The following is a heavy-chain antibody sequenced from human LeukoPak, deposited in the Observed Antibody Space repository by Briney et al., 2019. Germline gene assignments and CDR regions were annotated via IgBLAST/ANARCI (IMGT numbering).Heavy chain of an antibody. CDR2: IKQDGSDK. D-gene: IGHD4-11*01. Sequence: PGGSLRLSCVASGFTFSNHWLTWVRQAPGKGLEWVANIKQDGSDKYYVDSVKGRFIISRDNAENSVSLQLNSLRVEDTGVYYCAKGLHYPDSWGQGTLVTVSS. V-gene: IGHV3-7*01. J-gene: IGHJ4*02. CDR1: GFTFSNHW. CDR3: AKGLHYPDS.